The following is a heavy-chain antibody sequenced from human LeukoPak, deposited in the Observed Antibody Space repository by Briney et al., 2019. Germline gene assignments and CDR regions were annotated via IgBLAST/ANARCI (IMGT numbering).Heavy chain of an antibody. CDR1: GYTFTSNY. CDR2: IYPRDGST. J-gene: IGHJ4*02. CDR3: ARDQEGFDY. V-gene: IGHV1-46*01. Sequence: ASVKVSCKASGYTFTSNYIHWVRQAPGQGLEWMGMIYPRDGSTSYAQKFQGGVTVTRDTSTSTVHMELSGLRSEDTAVYYCARDQEGFDYWGQGTLVTVSS.